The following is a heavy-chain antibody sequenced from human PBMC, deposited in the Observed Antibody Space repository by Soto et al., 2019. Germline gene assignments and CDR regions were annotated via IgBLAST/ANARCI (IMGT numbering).Heavy chain of an antibody. Sequence: QLQLQESGPGLVKPSETLPLTCTVSSGSISSSSYYWGWIRQPPGKGLEWIGSIYYSGSTYYNPSLKSRITISVDTSKNQFSLKLSSVTAADTAVYYCARHRLRWWYFDLWGRGTLVTVSS. J-gene: IGHJ2*01. CDR3: ARHRLRWWYFDL. CDR2: IYYSGST. V-gene: IGHV4-39*01. D-gene: IGHD4-17*01. CDR1: SGSISSSSYY.